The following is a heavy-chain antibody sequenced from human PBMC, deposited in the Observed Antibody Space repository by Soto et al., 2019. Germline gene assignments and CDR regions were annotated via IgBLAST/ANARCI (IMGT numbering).Heavy chain of an antibody. CDR3: ARGQVPAAIYYYYYGMDV. CDR1: GGTFSSYA. Sequence: GASVKVSCKASGGTFSSYAISWVRQAPGQGLEWMGGIIPIFGTANYAQKFQGRVTITADESTSTAYMELSSLRSEDTAVYYCARGQVPAAIYYYYYGMDVWGQGTTVTVSS. V-gene: IGHV1-69*13. CDR2: IIPIFGTA. D-gene: IGHD2-2*01. J-gene: IGHJ6*02.